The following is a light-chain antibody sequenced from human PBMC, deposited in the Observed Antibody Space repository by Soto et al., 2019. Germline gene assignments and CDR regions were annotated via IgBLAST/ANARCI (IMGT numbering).Light chain of an antibody. Sequence: EIVLTQSTATLSLSPGARATLFRGDSQSVSSSYLAWYQQKPGQAPRLLIYGASSRATGIPVRFSGSGSGTEFTLTISSLQSEDFAVYYCQQYNNWPSWTFGQGTKVDIK. CDR3: QQYNNWPSWT. V-gene: IGKV3-15*01. CDR1: QSVSSSY. J-gene: IGKJ1*01. CDR2: GAS.